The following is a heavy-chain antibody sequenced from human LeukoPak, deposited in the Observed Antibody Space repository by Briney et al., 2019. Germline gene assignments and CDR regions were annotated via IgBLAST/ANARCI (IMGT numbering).Heavy chain of an antibody. J-gene: IGHJ5*02. D-gene: IGHD3-22*01. CDR2: INPSGGST. V-gene: IGHV1-46*01. CDR3: ARFRNDSSGYYYQSYWFDP. Sequence: ASVKVSCKASGYTFTSYYMHWVRQAPGQGLEWMGIINPSGGSTSYAQKFRGRVTMTRDTSTSTVYMELSSLRSEDTAVYYCARFRNDSSGYYYQSYWFDPWGQGTLVTVSS. CDR1: GYTFTSYY.